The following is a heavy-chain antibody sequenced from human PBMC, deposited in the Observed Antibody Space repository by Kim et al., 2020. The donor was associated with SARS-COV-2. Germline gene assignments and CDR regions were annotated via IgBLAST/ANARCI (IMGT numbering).Heavy chain of an antibody. D-gene: IGHD3-10*01. CDR2: ISAYNGNT. V-gene: IGHV1-18*01. CDR3: ARDRYYGSGSLIYYYYGMDV. Sequence: ASVKVSCKASGYTFTSYGISWVRQAPGQGLEWMGWISAYNGNTNYAQKLQGRVTMTTDTSTSTAYMELRSLRSDDTAVYYCARDRYYGSGSLIYYYYGMDVWGQGTTVTVSS. J-gene: IGHJ6*02. CDR1: GYTFTSYG.